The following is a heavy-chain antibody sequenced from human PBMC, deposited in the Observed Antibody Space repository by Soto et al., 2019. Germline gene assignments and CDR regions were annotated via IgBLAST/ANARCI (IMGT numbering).Heavy chain of an antibody. V-gene: IGHV4-59*01. Sequence: PSETLSLTCTVSGGSISSYYWSWIRQPPGKGLEWIGYIYYSGSTNYNPSLKSRVTISVDTSKNQFSLKLSSVTAADTAVYYCARDSGSGIAVFDPWGQGTLVTVSS. CDR3: ARDSGSGIAVFDP. J-gene: IGHJ5*02. D-gene: IGHD3-10*01. CDR2: IYYSGST. CDR1: GGSISSYY.